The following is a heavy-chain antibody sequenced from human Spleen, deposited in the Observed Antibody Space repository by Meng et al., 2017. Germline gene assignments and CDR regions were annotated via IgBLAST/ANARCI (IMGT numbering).Heavy chain of an antibody. CDR2: INHSGST. CDR1: SGSFSGYY. Sequence: GSLRLSCAVYSGSFSGYYWSWIRQPPGKGLEWIGEINHSGSTNYNPSLKSRVTISVDTSKNQFSLKLSSVTAADTAVYYCARGKPLDVWGQGTTVTVS. J-gene: IGHJ6*02. CDR3: ARGKPLDV. V-gene: IGHV4-34*01.